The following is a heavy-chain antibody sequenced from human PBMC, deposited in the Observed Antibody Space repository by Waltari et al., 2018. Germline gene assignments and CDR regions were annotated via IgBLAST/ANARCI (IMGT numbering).Heavy chain of an antibody. Sequence: QVQLQQWGAGLLKPSETLSLTCAVYGGSFSGYYWSWIRQPPGKGLEWIGEINHSGSTNYNPSLKSRVTISVDTSKNQFSLKLSSVTAADTAVYYCARGGSYGDYVRLYYYYMDVWGKGTTVTVSS. D-gene: IGHD4-17*01. CDR1: GGSFSGYY. V-gene: IGHV4-34*01. J-gene: IGHJ6*03. CDR2: INHSGST. CDR3: ARGGSYGDYVRLYYYYMDV.